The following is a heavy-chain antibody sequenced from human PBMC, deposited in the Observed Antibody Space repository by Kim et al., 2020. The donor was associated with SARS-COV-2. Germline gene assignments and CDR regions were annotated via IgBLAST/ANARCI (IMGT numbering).Heavy chain of an antibody. Sequence: ASVKVSCKASGYTFTGYYMHWVRQAPGQGLEWMGRINPNSGGINYAQKFQGRVTMTRDTSISTAYMELSRLRSDDTAVYYCARDLPPEVTIFGVVIREYYFDYWGQGTLVTVSS. J-gene: IGHJ4*02. CDR3: ARDLPPEVTIFGVVIREYYFDY. V-gene: IGHV1-2*06. D-gene: IGHD3-3*01. CDR2: INPNSGGI. CDR1: GYTFTGYY.